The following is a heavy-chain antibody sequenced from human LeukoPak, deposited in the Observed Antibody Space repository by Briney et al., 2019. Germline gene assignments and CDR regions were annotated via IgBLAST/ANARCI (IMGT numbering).Heavy chain of an antibody. Sequence: SGPTLVKPTQTLTLTCTFSGFSLSTSGVGVGWIRQPPGKALEWLALIYWDDDKRYSPSLKSRLTITKDTSKNQVVLTMTNMDPVDTATYYCAHSVYYYDSSGYRWFDPWGQGTLVTVSS. D-gene: IGHD3-22*01. V-gene: IGHV2-5*02. CDR1: GFSLSTSGVG. CDR3: AHSVYYYDSSGYRWFDP. CDR2: IYWDDDK. J-gene: IGHJ5*02.